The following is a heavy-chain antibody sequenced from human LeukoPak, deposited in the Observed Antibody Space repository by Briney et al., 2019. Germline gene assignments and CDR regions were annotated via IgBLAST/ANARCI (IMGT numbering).Heavy chain of an antibody. D-gene: IGHD3-10*01. Sequence: GESLKISCKDSGYSFSNYWIAWVRQMPGKGLEWMGIISPGDSDTRYSPSFQGQVTISADKSISTAYLQWSSLKASDTAMYYCAKGQPYYGSGSYFPNWFDPWGQGTLVTVSS. CDR1: GYSFSNYW. CDR2: ISPGDSDT. J-gene: IGHJ5*02. CDR3: AKGQPYYGSGSYFPNWFDP. V-gene: IGHV5-51*01.